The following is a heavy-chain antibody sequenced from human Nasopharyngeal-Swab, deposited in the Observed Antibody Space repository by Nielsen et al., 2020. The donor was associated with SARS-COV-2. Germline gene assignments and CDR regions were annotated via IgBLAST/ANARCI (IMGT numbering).Heavy chain of an antibody. J-gene: IGHJ4*02. CDR1: GDSIAYSTFY. CDR3: VRSSSWYYFDY. CDR2: IYYNGNT. D-gene: IGHD6-13*01. Sequence: SETLSLTCTVSGDSIAYSTFYWGWIRQPPGKGLEWIGNIYYNGNTYQNPSLKSRLTISVEKSKDQFSLQLSSVTAADTAVYYCVRSSSWYYFDYWAQGTQVTVSS. V-gene: IGHV4-39*01.